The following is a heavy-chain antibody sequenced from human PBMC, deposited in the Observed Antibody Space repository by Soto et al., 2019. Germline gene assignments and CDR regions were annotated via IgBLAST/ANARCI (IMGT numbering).Heavy chain of an antibody. V-gene: IGHV4-34*01. Sequence: SETLSLTCAVYGGCFSGYYWSWIRQPPGKGLEWIGEINHSGSTNYNPSLKSRVTISVDTSKNQFSLKLSSVTAADTAVYYCARGDMVYESAGGAWFDPWGQGTLVTVSS. CDR3: ARGDMVYESAGGAWFDP. D-gene: IGHD2-8*01. CDR1: GGCFSGYY. CDR2: INHSGST. J-gene: IGHJ5*02.